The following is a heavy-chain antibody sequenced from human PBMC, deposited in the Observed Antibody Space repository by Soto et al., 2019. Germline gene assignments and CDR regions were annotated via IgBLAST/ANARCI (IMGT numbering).Heavy chain of an antibody. J-gene: IGHJ5*02. V-gene: IGHV5-51*01. D-gene: IGHD5-12*01. CDR2: IYPGDSDT. CDR1: GYSFTSYW. Sequence: GESLKISCKGSGYSFTSYWIGWVRQMPGKGLEWMGIIYPGDSDTRYSPSVQGQVTISADKSISTAYLQWSSLKASDTAMYYCARRGYSGYDYNWFDPWGQGTLVTVSS. CDR3: ARRGYSGYDYNWFDP.